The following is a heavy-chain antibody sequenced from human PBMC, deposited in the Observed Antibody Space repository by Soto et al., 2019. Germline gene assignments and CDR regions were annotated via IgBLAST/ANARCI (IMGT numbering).Heavy chain of an antibody. CDR1: GGSISSYY. CDR2: IYTSGST. Sequence: SETLSLTCTVSGGSISSYYWSWIRQPAGKGLEWIGRIYTSGSTNYNPSLKSRVTMSVDTSKNQFSLKLSSVTAADTAVYYCARGSFSGLYYYYYYGMDVWGQGTTVTVSS. J-gene: IGHJ6*02. V-gene: IGHV4-4*07. D-gene: IGHD3-10*01. CDR3: ARGSFSGLYYYYYYGMDV.